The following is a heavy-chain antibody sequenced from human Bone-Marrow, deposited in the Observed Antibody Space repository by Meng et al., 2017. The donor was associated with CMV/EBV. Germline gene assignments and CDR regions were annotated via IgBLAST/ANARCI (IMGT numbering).Heavy chain of an antibody. V-gene: IGHV3-48*03. D-gene: IGHD2-2*01. J-gene: IGHJ6*02. CDR1: GFTFSHYE. CDR2: ISSTGSTI. Sequence: GESLKISCAASGFTFSHYEMNWIRQAPGKGLEWVSYISSTGSTIYYADSVKGRFTISRDNAKNSLYLQMNSLRAEDTAVYYCARDDIVVVPAAGITGTTSPGYYYYGMDVWGQGTTVTVSS. CDR3: ARDDIVVVPAAGITGTTSPGYYYYGMDV.